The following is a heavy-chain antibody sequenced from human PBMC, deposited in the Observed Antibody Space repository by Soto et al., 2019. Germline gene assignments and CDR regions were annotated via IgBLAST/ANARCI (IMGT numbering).Heavy chain of an antibody. CDR3: VRTAREGAVAPHWFDR. Sequence: SETLSLTCTVSGASIRSTDCYWSWIRQAPGRGLEWVGYVYYTGSTYYNPSLMSRLTISVDTSKNQFSLKLTSVAAADTAVYYCVRTAREGAVAPHWFDRWGQGTQVTVSS. J-gene: IGHJ5*02. CDR1: GASIRSTDCY. V-gene: IGHV4-30-4*01. D-gene: IGHD2-21*02. CDR2: VYYTGST.